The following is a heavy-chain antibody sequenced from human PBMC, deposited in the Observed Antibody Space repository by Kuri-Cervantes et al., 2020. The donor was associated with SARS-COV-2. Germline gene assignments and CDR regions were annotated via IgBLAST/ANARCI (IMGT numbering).Heavy chain of an antibody. CDR3: ARSHTLYGGNSSPWDY. J-gene: IGHJ4*02. Sequence: ASVKVSCKASGYTFTSYGISWVRQAPGQGLEWMGWISAYNGNTNYAQKLQGRVTMTTDTSTNTAYMELRSLRSFDTAVYFCARSHTLYGGNSSPWDYWGQGTLVTVSP. CDR1: GYTFTSYG. D-gene: IGHD4-23*01. V-gene: IGHV1-18*01. CDR2: ISAYNGNT.